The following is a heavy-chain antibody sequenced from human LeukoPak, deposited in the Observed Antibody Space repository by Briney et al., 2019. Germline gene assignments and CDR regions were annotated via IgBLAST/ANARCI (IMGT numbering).Heavy chain of an antibody. CDR1: GGTFTSYA. Sequence: SVKVSCKTSGGTFTSYAITWVRQAPGQGLEWMGKIIPISGTTNYAQKFQGRVTFTADESTSTAYMELSSLRSEDTALYYCARKLRLGGNWFDPWGQGTLVTVCS. CDR3: ARKLRLGGNWFDP. D-gene: IGHD1-26*01. J-gene: IGHJ5*02. CDR2: IIPISGTT. V-gene: IGHV1-69*13.